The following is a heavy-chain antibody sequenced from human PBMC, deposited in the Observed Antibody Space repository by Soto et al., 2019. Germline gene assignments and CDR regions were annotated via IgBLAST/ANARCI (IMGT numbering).Heavy chain of an antibody. J-gene: IGHJ4*02. CDR2: ISGSGGST. V-gene: IGHV3-23*01. D-gene: IGHD6-13*01. CDR3: AKPKGWGPIAAAGPSPFDY. Sequence: GGSLRLSCAASGFTFSSYAMSWVRQAPGKGLDWDSAISGSGGSTYYADSVKGRFTISRDNSKNTLYLQMNSLRAEDTAVYYCAKPKGWGPIAAAGPSPFDYWGQGTLVTVSS. CDR1: GFTFSSYA.